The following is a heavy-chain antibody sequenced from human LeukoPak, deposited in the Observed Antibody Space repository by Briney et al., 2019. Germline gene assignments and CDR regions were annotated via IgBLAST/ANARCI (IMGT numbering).Heavy chain of an antibody. D-gene: IGHD2-21*01. V-gene: IGHV3-7*04. Sequence: GGSLRLSCAASGFTFSNYWMSWVRQAPGKGLEWVANINQDGSEKPYVDSVEGRFTISRDNAKKSLYLHVNSLRAEDTAVYYCARDIYGGHDYWGQGTLLTVSS. CDR3: ARDIYGGHDY. J-gene: IGHJ4*02. CDR1: GFTFSNYW. CDR2: INQDGSEK.